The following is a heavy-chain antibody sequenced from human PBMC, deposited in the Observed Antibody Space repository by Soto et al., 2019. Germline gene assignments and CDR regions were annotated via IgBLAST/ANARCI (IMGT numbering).Heavy chain of an antibody. CDR2: IYPGDSDT. Sequence: PGESLKISCKGSGYSFTSYWIGWVRQMPGKGLEWMGIIYPGDSDTRYSPSFQGQVTISADKSISTAYLQWSSLKASDTAMYYCASLYSDFWSGYFGGGMDVWGQGTTVTVSS. CDR1: GYSFTSYW. J-gene: IGHJ6*02. CDR3: ASLYSDFWSGYFGGGMDV. V-gene: IGHV5-51*01. D-gene: IGHD3-3*01.